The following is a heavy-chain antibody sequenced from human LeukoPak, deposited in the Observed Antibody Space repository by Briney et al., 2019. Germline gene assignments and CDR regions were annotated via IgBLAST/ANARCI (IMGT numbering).Heavy chain of an antibody. D-gene: IGHD2-2*02. CDR2: IKHDGSEK. CDR1: GFTFSSYW. V-gene: IGHV3-7*01. J-gene: IGHJ6*02. CDR3: ARDGWGYCSSTSCYMDYGMDV. Sequence: PGGSLRLSCAASGFTFSSYWMSWVRQAPGKGLEWVANIKHDGSEKYYVDSVKGRFTISRDNAKNSLYLQMNSLRAEDTAVYYCARDGWGYCSSTSCYMDYGMDVWGQGTTVTVSS.